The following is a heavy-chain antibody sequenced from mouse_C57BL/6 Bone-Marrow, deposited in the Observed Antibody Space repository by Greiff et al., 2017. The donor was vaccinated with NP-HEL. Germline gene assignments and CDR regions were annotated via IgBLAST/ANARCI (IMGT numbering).Heavy chain of an antibody. V-gene: IGHV1-52*01. CDR1: GYTFTSYW. CDR2: IDPSDSDT. J-gene: IGHJ3*01. Sequence: VQLQQPGAELVRPGSSVKLSCKASGYTFTSYWMHWVKQRPIQGLEWIGNIDPSDSDTHYNQKFKDKATLTVDKSSSTAYMQLSILTSEDSAVYYCARSRFAFWGQGTVVTVSA. CDR3: ARSRFAF.